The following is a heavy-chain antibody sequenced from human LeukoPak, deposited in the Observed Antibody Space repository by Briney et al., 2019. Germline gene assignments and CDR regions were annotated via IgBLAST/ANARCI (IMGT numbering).Heavy chain of an antibody. V-gene: IGHV4-4*07. Sequence: SETLSLTCTVSGGSISSYYWSWIRQPAGKGLEWIGRIYTSGSTNYNPSLKSRVTMSVDTSKNQFSLKLSSVTAADTAVYYCARGEVVVVPAAIFYMDVWGKGTTVTVSS. D-gene: IGHD2-2*01. CDR3: ARGEVVVVPAAIFYMDV. J-gene: IGHJ6*03. CDR1: GGSISSYY. CDR2: IYTSGST.